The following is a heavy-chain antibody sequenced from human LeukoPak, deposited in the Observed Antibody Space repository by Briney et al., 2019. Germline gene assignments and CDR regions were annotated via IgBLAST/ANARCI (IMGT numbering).Heavy chain of an antibody. CDR2: ICNSGGT. CDR1: GDSISTYY. CDR3: AKTGRPNNSGWYRWFDP. V-gene: IGHV4-4*09. D-gene: IGHD6-19*01. J-gene: IGHJ5*02. Sequence: SETLSLTCTVSGDSISTYYWSWIRQPPGKGLEWIGCICNSGGTNYNPSLKSRVTISVDTSKNQFSLNLSSVTAAGTAVYYCAKTGRPNNSGWYRWFDPWGQGTLVTVSS.